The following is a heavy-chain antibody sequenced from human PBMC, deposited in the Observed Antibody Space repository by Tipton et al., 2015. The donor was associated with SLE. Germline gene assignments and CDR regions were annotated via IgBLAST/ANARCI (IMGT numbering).Heavy chain of an antibody. Sequence: SLRLSCAASGFTFDDYAMHWVRQAPGKGLEWVSLISWDGGSTYYADSVKGRFTISRDNSKNSLYLQMNSLRAEDTALYYCPKGQALYQLLSAVDYWGQGTLVTVSS. V-gene: IGHV3-43D*03. CDR1: GFTFDDYA. J-gene: IGHJ4*02. CDR2: ISWDGGST. D-gene: IGHD2-2*01. CDR3: PKGQALYQLLSAVDY.